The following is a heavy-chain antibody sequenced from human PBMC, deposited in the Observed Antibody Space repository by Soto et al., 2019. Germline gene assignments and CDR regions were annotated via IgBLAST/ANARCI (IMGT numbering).Heavy chain of an antibody. CDR1: GFTFSSYW. Sequence: EVQLVESGGGLVQPGGSLRLSCAASGFTFSSYWMHWVRQAPGKGLVWISRINTDGSSTSYVDSVQGRFTISRDNGKTTLFLQMNSLRGVDTAVYYCARRGCGVTRGLHYWGQGTLVTVSS. CDR3: ARRGCGVTRGLHY. J-gene: IGHJ4*02. V-gene: IGHV3-74*01. CDR2: INTDGSST. D-gene: IGHD2-21*01.